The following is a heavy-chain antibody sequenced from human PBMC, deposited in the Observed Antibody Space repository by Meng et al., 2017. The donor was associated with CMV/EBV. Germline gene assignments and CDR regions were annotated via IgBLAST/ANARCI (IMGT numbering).Heavy chain of an antibody. CDR2: IYSGGSST. CDR1: GFTFSYYY. V-gene: IGHV3-23*03. J-gene: IGHJ6*02. Sequence: GESLKISCAASGFTFSYYYMSGVRQAPGKGLEWVSVIYSGGSSTYYADSVKGRFTISRDNSKNTLYLQMNSLRAEDTAVYYCAKDLVIPLYSTPYYYGMDVWGQGTTVTVSS. D-gene: IGHD4-11*01. CDR3: AKDLVIPLYSTPYYYGMDV.